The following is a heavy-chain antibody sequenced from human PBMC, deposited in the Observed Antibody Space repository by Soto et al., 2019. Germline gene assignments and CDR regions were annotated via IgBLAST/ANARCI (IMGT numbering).Heavy chain of an antibody. CDR3: ARERGPNGHGNYYYGMDV. Sequence: ASVKVSCKASGYTFTSYGISWVRQAPGQGLEWMGWISAYNGNTNYAQKLQGRVTMTTDTSTSTAYMELRSLRSDDTAVYYCARERGPNGHGNYYYGMDVWGQGTTVTVSS. J-gene: IGHJ6*02. V-gene: IGHV1-18*01. CDR2: ISAYNGNT. D-gene: IGHD1-1*01. CDR1: GYTFTSYG.